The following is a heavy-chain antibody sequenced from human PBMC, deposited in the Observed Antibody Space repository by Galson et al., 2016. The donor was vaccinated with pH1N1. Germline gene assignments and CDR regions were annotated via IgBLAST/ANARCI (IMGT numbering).Heavy chain of an antibody. CDR2: IYLGGSLI. J-gene: IGHJ3*02. V-gene: IGHV5-51*01. CDR3: ARQNDYGDYRVDAFDI. CDR1: GYRFPSSW. D-gene: IGHD4-17*01. Sequence: QSGAEVKKPGESLKISCKGSGYRFPSSWIGWVRQMPGKGLEWMGIIYLGGSLIRYRPSFEGQVTISADKSINIVYLEWSSLKASDTATYYCARQNDYGDYRVDAFDIWGQGTMATVSS.